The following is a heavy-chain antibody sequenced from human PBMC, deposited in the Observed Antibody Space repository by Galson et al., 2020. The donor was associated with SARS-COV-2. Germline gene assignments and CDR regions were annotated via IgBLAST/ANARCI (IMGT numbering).Heavy chain of an antibody. CDR3: AREGVTMVRGGPEARGGCWFDP. D-gene: IGHD3-10*01. CDR1: GGSVSSGSYY. J-gene: IGHJ5*02. V-gene: IGHV4-61*01. Sequence: ASETLSLTCTVSGGSVSSGSYYWSWIRQPPGKGLEWIGYIYYSGSTNYNPSLKSRVTISVDTSKNQFSLKLSSVTAADTAVYYCAREGVTMVRGGPEARGGCWFDPWGQGTLVTVSS. CDR2: IYYSGST.